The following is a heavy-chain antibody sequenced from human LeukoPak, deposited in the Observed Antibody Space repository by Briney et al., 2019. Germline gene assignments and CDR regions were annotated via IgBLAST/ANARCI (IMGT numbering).Heavy chain of an antibody. Sequence: PGGSLRLSCAASGLSFSNYAMYWVRQAPGKGLEWVAVISYDGSNKYYADSVKGRFTISRDNSKNTLYLQMNSLRAEDTAVYYCAKDLSVAGIIWGQGTLVTVSS. J-gene: IGHJ4*02. D-gene: IGHD6-19*01. CDR3: AKDLSVAGII. V-gene: IGHV3-30*18. CDR1: GLSFSNYA. CDR2: ISYDGSNK.